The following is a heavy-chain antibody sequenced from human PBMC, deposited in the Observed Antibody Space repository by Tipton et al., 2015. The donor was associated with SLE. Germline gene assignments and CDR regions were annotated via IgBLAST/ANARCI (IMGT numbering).Heavy chain of an antibody. J-gene: IGHJ4*02. Sequence: SLRLSCAASGFTFSSYWMSWVRQAPGKGLEWVANIKQDGSEKYYVDSVKGRFTISRDNAENSLYLQMNSLRAEDTAVYYCARERETLAALDYWGQGTLVTVSS. CDR1: GFTFSSYW. D-gene: IGHD6-6*01. V-gene: IGHV3-7*01. CDR2: IKQDGSEK. CDR3: ARERETLAALDY.